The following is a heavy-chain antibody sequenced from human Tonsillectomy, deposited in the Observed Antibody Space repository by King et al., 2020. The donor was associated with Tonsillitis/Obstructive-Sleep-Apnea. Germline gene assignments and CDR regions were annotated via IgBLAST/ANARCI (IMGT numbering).Heavy chain of an antibody. CDR2: ISYDGSKK. Sequence: VQLVESGGGVVQPGRSLRLSCVVSGYTFRSYAMHGVRQAPGKGLEWVAVISYDGSKKYYADSVKGRFSISRDNSKNTLYLQMNSLRGEDTAVYYCARDRYTSGSYFDYWGQGTLVTVSS. CDR3: ARDRYTSGSYFDY. CDR1: GYTFRSYA. J-gene: IGHJ4*02. D-gene: IGHD2-2*01. V-gene: IGHV3-30*04.